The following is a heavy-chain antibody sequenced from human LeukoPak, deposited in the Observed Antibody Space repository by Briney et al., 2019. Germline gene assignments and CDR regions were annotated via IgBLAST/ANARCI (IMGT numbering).Heavy chain of an antibody. CDR1: AFRFSDYY. D-gene: IGHD6-13*01. CDR3: ARLGSSWPNWFDP. J-gene: IGHJ5*02. CDR2: ITSSGSTI. Sequence: GGSLRLSCAASAFRFSDYYMTCSRQAPGKGLEWGSHITSSGSTIHYADSVKGRFTISRDNAKNSLYLQMSSLRAEATAVYYCARLGSSWPNWFDPWGEGTLVTVSS. V-gene: IGHV3-11*01.